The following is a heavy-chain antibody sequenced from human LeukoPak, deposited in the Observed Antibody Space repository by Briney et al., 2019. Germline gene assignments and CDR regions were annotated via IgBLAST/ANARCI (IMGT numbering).Heavy chain of an antibody. CDR3: ARNSAVATSRSWFDP. Sequence: SEPLPLPCSVLDLHLSIYHWLCIPEPPGKALEGFGYAYYSGSTTYNPSLESRVTISVDTSKNQFSLKLTAVTAADTAVYYGARNSAVATSRSWFDPWGQGTLVSVSS. V-gene: IGHV4-59*08. J-gene: IGHJ5*02. D-gene: IGHD6-19*01. CDR2: AYYSGST. CDR1: DLHLSIYH.